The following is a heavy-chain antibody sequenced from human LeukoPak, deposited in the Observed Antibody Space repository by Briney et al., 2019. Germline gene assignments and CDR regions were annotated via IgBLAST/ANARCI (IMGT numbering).Heavy chain of an antibody. CDR3: ARLGGYSSGHYYSDY. CDR2: IYYRGST. CDR1: GGSISSDY. V-gene: IGHV4-59*01. J-gene: IGHJ4*02. D-gene: IGHD3-22*01. Sequence: SETLSLTCTVSGGSISSDYWSWIRQPPGKGLEWIGYIYYRGSTNYNPSLKSRVTISVDTSKNQFSLKLSSVTAADTAVYYCARLGGYSSGHYYSDYWGQGTLVTVSP.